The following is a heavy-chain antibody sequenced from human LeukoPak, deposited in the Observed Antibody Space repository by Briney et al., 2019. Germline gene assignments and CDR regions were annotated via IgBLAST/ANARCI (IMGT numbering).Heavy chain of an antibody. V-gene: IGHV4-59*08. CDR3: ARFGTYYYDSSGYPL. J-gene: IGHJ4*02. D-gene: IGHD3-22*01. CDR2: IYYSGST. CDR1: GGSISSYY. Sequence: PSETLSLTCTVSGGSISSYYWSWIRQPPGKGLEWIGYIYYSGSTNYNPSLKSRVTISVDTSKNQFSLKLSSVTAADTAVYYCARFGTYYYDSSGYPLWGQGTLVTVSS.